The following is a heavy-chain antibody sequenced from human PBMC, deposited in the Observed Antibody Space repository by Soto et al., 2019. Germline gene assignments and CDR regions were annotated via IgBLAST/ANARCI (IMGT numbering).Heavy chain of an antibody. Sequence: LETLSLTCVVSSGSINDYSWTWIRRPAGKGLEWIGRIYSSGTTSYNPSLESRVTMSLDTSKKSFYLELTSVTAADTAVYYCARVSYTDSSGYPRPIFDSWGPGTLVTVSS. V-gene: IGHV4-4*07. CDR1: SGSINDYS. D-gene: IGHD3-22*01. J-gene: IGHJ4*02. CDR3: ARVSYTDSSGYPRPIFDS. CDR2: IYSSGTT.